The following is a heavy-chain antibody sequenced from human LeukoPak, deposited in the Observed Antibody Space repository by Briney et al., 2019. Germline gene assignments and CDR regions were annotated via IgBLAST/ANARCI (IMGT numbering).Heavy chain of an antibody. Sequence: GGALRLSFPSRGLIVSKSYMSGVGQAGGKEVEFASIIYTGGSTHYVDSVKGRFSISRDNSKNTLYLQMNSLRVEDTAVYYCVKAQLQGAFDIWGQGTMVTVSS. CDR3: VKAQLQGAFDI. V-gene: IGHV3-53*01. CDR2: IYTGGST. J-gene: IGHJ3*02. D-gene: IGHD5-24*01. CDR1: GLIVSKSY.